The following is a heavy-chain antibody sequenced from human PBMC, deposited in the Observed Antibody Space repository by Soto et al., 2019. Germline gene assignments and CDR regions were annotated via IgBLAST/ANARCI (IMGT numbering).Heavy chain of an antibody. J-gene: IGHJ4*02. Sequence: QVQLVQSGAEVKKPGASVKVSCKASGYTFTSYGISWVRQAPGQGLEWMGRYTNYEEKFQGRVTMTTDTSSCTAYMELRSLRSDDTAVCYCARESGGGNFDSWGQGTLVTVSP. V-gene: IGHV1-18*01. D-gene: IGHD3-16*01. CDR1: GYTFTSYG. CDR2: YT. CDR3: ARESGGGNFDS.